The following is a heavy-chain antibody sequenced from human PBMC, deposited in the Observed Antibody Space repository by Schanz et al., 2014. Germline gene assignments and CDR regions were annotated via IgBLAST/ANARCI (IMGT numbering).Heavy chain of an antibody. D-gene: IGHD5-18*01. CDR2: ISLDGSNQ. Sequence: VQLVESGGGLVEPGGSLGLSCAASGFTFSSYGMHWVRQAPGKGLEWVAIISLDGSNQYYADSVKGRFTISRDNSKNTLYLQMNSLRAEDTAVYYCAKLDGYAYGSMGQEYFDYWGQGTLVAVSS. J-gene: IGHJ4*02. V-gene: IGHV3-30*18. CDR3: AKLDGYAYGSMGQEYFDY. CDR1: GFTFSSYG.